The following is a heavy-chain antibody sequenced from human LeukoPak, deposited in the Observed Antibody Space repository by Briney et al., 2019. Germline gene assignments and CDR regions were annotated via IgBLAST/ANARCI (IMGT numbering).Heavy chain of an antibody. CDR3: ARSQWLIDASIDY. J-gene: IGHJ4*02. D-gene: IGHD6-19*01. CDR2: INPTSGGT. CDR1: GYTFTGYY. Sequence: GASVKVSFKASGYTFTGYYMHWVRQAPGQGLEWMGWINPTSGGTKYAQKFQGRVTMTRDTSISIAYMELSRLRSDDTAVYYCARSQWLIDASIDYWGQGTLVTVSS. V-gene: IGHV1-2*02.